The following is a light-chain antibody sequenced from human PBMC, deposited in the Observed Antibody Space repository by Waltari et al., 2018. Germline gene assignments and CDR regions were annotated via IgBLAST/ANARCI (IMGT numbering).Light chain of an antibody. CDR3: QVWDTSIDLSV. V-gene: IGLV3-21*04. J-gene: IGLJ1*01. CDR2: YDS. Sequence: SYVLTQAPSVSVAPGETARITCRGNNIDDKNVHWYQQKPGQAPVLVIFYDSDRPSGIPERFSGSNSGNTATLTISRAEAGDEADYYCQVWDTSIDLSVFGTGTKVTVL. CDR1: NIDDKN.